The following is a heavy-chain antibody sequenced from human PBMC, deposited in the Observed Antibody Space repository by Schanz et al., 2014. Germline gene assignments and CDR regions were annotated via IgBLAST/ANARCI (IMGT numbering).Heavy chain of an antibody. CDR1: GYIFINSG. V-gene: IGHV1-18*01. J-gene: IGHJ4*02. CDR3: ARSAGRDSWSSYYARFDY. D-gene: IGHD3-3*01. Sequence: QIQLVQSGPEVKKPGATVKVSCKASGYIFINSGISWVRQAPGQGLEWMGWISVYNHNKEYNQKFQGRVTMTTDTSTSTVYMEQRSLRSDDTAVYYCARSAGRDSWSSYYARFDYWGQGTLVTVSS. CDR2: ISVYNHNK.